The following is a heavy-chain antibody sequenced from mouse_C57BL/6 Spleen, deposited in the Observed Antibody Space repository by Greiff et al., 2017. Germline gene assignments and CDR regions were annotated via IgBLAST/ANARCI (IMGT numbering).Heavy chain of an antibody. V-gene: IGHV1-69*01. D-gene: IGHD2-3*01. CDR3: ARSYDGYYDFDY. J-gene: IGHJ2*01. Sequence: QVQLQQPGAELVMPGASVKLSCKASGYTFTSYWMHWVKQRPGQGLEWIGEIDPSDSYTNYNQKFKGKSTLTVDKSSSTAYMQLSSLTSEDSAVYCCARSYDGYYDFDYWGQGTTLTVSS. CDR1: GYTFTSYW. CDR2: IDPSDSYT.